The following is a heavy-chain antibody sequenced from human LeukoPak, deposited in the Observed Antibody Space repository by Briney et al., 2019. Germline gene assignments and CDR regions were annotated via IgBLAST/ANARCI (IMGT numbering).Heavy chain of an antibody. V-gene: IGHV1-8*03. J-gene: IGHJ5*02. CDR1: GYTFTSYD. Sequence: ASVKVSCKASGYTFTSYDVNWVRQATGQGLEWMGWMNPTSGNTAYAQKFQGRVTITINTSISTAYMELSSLRSEDTAVYYCARGRSMWYYGSSGYYTTSSEYNWFDPWGQGTLVTVSS. D-gene: IGHD3-22*01. CDR2: MNPTSGNT. CDR3: ARGRSMWYYGSSGYYTTSSEYNWFDP.